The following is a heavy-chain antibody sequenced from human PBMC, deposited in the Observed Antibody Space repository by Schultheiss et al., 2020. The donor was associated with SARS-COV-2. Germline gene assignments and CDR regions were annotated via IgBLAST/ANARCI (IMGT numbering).Heavy chain of an antibody. J-gene: IGHJ6*02. CDR3: AVNGADV. CDR2: IYYSGST. D-gene: IGHD4-17*01. Sequence: SETLSLTCTVSGGSISSYYWSWIRQPPGKGLEWIGSIYYSGSTYYNPSLKSRVTISVDKSKNQFSLKLSSVTAADTAVYYCAVNGADVWGQGTTVTVSS. V-gene: IGHV4-59*04. CDR1: GGSISSYY.